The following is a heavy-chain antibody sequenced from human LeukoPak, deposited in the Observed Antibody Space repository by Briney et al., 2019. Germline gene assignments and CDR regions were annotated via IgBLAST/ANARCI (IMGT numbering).Heavy chain of an antibody. Sequence: HPGGSLRLSCAASGVSFSSYWMSWVRQAPGKGLEWVANIKEDGTEKYYVDSVKGRFTISRDNAKNSLYLQMNSLRAEDTAVYYCARTDKAVRSTPDYWGQGTLVTVSS. V-gene: IGHV3-7*01. CDR3: ARTDKAVRSTPDY. CDR1: GVSFSSYW. J-gene: IGHJ4*02. CDR2: IKEDGTEK. D-gene: IGHD2-2*01.